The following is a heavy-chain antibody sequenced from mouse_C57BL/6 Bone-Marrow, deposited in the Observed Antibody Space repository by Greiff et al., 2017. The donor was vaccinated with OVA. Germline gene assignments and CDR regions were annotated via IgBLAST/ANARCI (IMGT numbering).Heavy chain of an antibody. Sequence: QVQLQQSGAELVRPGTSVKVSCKASGYAFTNYLIEWVKQRPGQGLEWIGVINPGSGGTNYNEKFKGKATLTADKSSSTAYMQLSSLTSEDSAVYFCARGSSWTWFAYWGQGTLVTVSA. J-gene: IGHJ3*01. V-gene: IGHV1-54*01. D-gene: IGHD1-1*01. CDR3: ARGSSWTWFAY. CDR1: GYAFTNYL. CDR2: INPGSGGT.